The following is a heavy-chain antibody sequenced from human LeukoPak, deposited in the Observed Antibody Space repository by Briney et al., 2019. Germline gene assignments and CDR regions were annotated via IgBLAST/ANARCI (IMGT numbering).Heavy chain of an antibody. CDR2: IYNSGST. J-gene: IGHJ4*02. D-gene: IGHD1-26*01. CDR3: ARQPSGSPGDY. CDR1: GGSISSYY. Sequence: PSETLSLTCTVSGGSISSYYWSWVRQPPGKGLEWIGYIYNSGSTNYNPSLKSRVTMSVDASKNQFSLKLTSVTAADTAVYYCARQPSGSPGDYWGQGTLVTVSS. V-gene: IGHV4-59*04.